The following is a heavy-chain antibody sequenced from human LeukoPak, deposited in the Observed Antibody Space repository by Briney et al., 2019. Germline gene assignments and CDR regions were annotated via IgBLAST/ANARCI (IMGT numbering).Heavy chain of an antibody. CDR1: GGTFSSYT. Sequence: SVKVSCKASGGTFSSYTISWVRQAPGQGLEWMGRIIPILGIANYAQKFQGRVTITADKSTSTAYMELSSPRSEDTAVYYCASAIIAARPDYFDYWGQGTLVTVSS. J-gene: IGHJ4*02. CDR3: ASAIIAARPDYFDY. V-gene: IGHV1-69*02. CDR2: IIPILGIA. D-gene: IGHD6-6*01.